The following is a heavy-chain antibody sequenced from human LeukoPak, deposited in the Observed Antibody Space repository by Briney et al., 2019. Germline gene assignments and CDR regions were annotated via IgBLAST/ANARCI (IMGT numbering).Heavy chain of an antibody. CDR1: GGTFSSYA. CDR2: IIPIFGTA. V-gene: IGHV1-69*06. J-gene: IGHJ4*02. CDR3: ATGPHGYFDY. Sequence: RGASVKVSCKASGGTFSSYAISWVRQAPGQGLEWMGGIIPIFGTAIYAQKFQGRVTMTEDTSTDTAYMELSSLRSEDTAVYYCATGPHGYFDYWGQGTLVTVSS.